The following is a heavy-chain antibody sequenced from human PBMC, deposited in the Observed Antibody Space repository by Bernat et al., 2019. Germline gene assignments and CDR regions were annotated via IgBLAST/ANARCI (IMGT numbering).Heavy chain of an antibody. Sequence: QVQLVQSGAEVKKPGSSVKVSCKASGGTFSSYAISWVRQAPGQGLEWMGGIIPIFGTANYAQKFQGRVTITADESTSTAYMELSSLRSGDTAVYYCARGVATMVRGVTLYYYYGMDVWGQGTTVTVSS. CDR2: IIPIFGTA. V-gene: IGHV1-69*01. CDR3: ARGVATMVRGVTLYYYYGMDV. CDR1: GGTFSSYA. J-gene: IGHJ6*02. D-gene: IGHD3-10*01.